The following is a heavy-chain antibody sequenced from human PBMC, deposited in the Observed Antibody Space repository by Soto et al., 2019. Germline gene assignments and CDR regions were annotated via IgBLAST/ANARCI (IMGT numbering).Heavy chain of an antibody. J-gene: IGHJ6*02. Sequence: GASVKVSCKASGYTFTSYYMHWVRQAPGQGLEWMGIINPSGGSTSYAQKFQGRVTMTRDTSTSTVYMELSSLKASDTAMYYCARLTVTTWDYYYGMDVWGQGTTVTVSS. CDR1: GYTFTSYY. D-gene: IGHD4-4*01. CDR3: ARLTVTTWDYYYGMDV. V-gene: IGHV1-46*01. CDR2: INPSGGST.